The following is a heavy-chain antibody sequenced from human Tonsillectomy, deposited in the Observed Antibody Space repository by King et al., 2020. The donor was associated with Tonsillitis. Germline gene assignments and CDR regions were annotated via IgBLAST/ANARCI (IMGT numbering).Heavy chain of an antibody. CDR2: IYYTGST. CDR3: ARDGSGGWSDYFDY. V-gene: IGHV4-59*11. J-gene: IGHJ4*02. Sequence: VQLQESGPGLVKPSETLSLTCTVSGDSISSHYWSWIRQPPGKGLEWIGYIYYTGSTNYNPSLRSRVTISVHTSKNQFYLKLSSVTAADTAGYYCARDGSGGWSDYFDYWGQGTLVTVPS. CDR1: GDSISSHY. D-gene: IGHD6-19*01.